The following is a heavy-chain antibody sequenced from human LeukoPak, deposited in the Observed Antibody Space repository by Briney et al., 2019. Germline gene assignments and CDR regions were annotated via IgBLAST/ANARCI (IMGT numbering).Heavy chain of an antibody. Sequence: GGSLRLSCAASGFAFSDYSMNWVRQAPGKGLEWVANIRGSGSGMGSGNYYAGSVKGRFTISRDNSKNTLYLQMNSLRAEDTAVYYCAKDVVVGDSSGWLLTYFDYWGQGTLVTVSS. J-gene: IGHJ4*02. V-gene: IGHV3-48*01. CDR2: IRGSGSGMGSGN. CDR1: GFAFSDYS. CDR3: AKDVVVGDSSGWLLTYFDY. D-gene: IGHD6-19*01.